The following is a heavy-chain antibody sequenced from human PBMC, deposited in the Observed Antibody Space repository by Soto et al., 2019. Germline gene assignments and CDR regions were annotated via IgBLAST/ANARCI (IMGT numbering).Heavy chain of an antibody. J-gene: IGHJ3*02. CDR2: ISAYNGNT. Sequence: ASVKVSCKASGYTFTSYGISWVRQAPGQGLEWMGWISAYNGNTNYAQKLQGRVTMTTDTSTSTAYMELRSLRSDDTAVYYCATDTGATLPQDAFDIWGQGTRVTVSS. CDR1: GYTFTSYG. CDR3: ATDTGATLPQDAFDI. V-gene: IGHV1-18*01.